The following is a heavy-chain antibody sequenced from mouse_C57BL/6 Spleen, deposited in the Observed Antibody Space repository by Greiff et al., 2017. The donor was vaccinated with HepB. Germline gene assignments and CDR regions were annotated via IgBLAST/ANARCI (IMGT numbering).Heavy chain of an antibody. CDR1: GFSLTSYA. V-gene: IGHV2-9-1*01. CDR3: ARNMGSRDYAMDY. CDR2: IWTGGGT. J-gene: IGHJ4*01. Sequence: VKVVESGPGLVAPSQSLSITCTVSGFSLTSYAISWVRQPPGKGLEWLGVIWTGGGTNYNSALKSRLSISKDNSKSQVFLKMNSLQTDDTARYYCARNMGSRDYAMDYWGQGTSVTVSS. D-gene: IGHD1-1*02.